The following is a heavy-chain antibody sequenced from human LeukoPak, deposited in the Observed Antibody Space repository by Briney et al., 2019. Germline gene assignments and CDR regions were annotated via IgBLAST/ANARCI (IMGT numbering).Heavy chain of an antibody. CDR3: AREESGISIFGVVIF. J-gene: IGHJ4*02. CDR1: GFTFSNFG. D-gene: IGHD3-3*01. V-gene: IGHV3-23*01. CDR2: IGPGGDNK. Sequence: PGGSLRLSCAASGFTFSNFGMNWVRQAPGKGLQWVSGIGPGGDNKYYADSLEGRFTISRDNSKNTVYLQMNSLGAEDTAVYYCAREESGISIFGVVIFWGQGTLVTVSS.